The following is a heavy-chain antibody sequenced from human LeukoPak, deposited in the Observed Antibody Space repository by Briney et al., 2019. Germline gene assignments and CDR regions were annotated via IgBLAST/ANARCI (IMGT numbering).Heavy chain of an antibody. CDR3: AKATTYSSSWYTYYFDY. CDR1: GFTFSSYA. CDR2: ISGSGGST. J-gene: IGHJ4*02. D-gene: IGHD6-13*01. Sequence: PGGSLRLSCAASGFTFSSYAMSWVRQAPGKGLEWVSGISGSGGSTYYADSVKGRFTISRDDSKNTLYLQMNSLRAEDTAVYYCAKATTYSSSWYTYYFDYWGQGTLVTVSS. V-gene: IGHV3-23*01.